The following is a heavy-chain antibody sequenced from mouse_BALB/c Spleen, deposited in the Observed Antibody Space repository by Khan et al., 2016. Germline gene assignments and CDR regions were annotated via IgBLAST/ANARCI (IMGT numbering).Heavy chain of an antibody. CDR2: ISYSGST. D-gene: IGHD1-2*01. Sequence: EVQLQESGPGLVKPSQSLSLTCTVTGYSITSDYAWNWIRQFPGNKLEWMGYISYSGSTSYNPSLKSRISITRDTSKNQFFLQLNSVTTEDTATYYCARTLLRLYYFDYWGQGTTLTVSP. V-gene: IGHV3-2*02. CDR1: GYSITSDYA. J-gene: IGHJ2*01. CDR3: ARTLLRLYYFDY.